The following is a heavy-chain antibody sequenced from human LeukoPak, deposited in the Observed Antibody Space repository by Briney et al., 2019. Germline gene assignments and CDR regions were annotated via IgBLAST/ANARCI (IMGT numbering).Heavy chain of an antibody. CDR3: AKEGYDYVWGSYRWLDAFDI. V-gene: IGHV3-30*02. D-gene: IGHD3-16*02. Sequence: GGSLRLSCAASGFTFSSYGMHWVRQAPGKGLEWVAFIRYGGSNKYYADSVKGRFTISRDNSKNTLYLQMNSLRAEDTAVYYCAKEGYDYVWGSYRWLDAFDIWGQGTMVTVSS. J-gene: IGHJ3*02. CDR2: IRYGGSNK. CDR1: GFTFSSYG.